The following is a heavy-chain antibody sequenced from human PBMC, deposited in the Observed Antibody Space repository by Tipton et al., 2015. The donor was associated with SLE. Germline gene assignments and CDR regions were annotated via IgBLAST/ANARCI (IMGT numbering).Heavy chain of an antibody. D-gene: IGHD5-12*01. CDR1: GGSISSSSFY. J-gene: IGHJ4*02. V-gene: IGHV4-39*07. CDR3: ARLISAYDCNFDY. CDR2: FYYGKST. Sequence: LRLSCTVSGGSISSSSFYWGWIRQPPGKGLEWIGSFYYGKSTFYNPSLKSRVTISVDTSTNRLSLQLSPVTAADTALYYCARLISAYDCNFDYWGQGTLVTVSS.